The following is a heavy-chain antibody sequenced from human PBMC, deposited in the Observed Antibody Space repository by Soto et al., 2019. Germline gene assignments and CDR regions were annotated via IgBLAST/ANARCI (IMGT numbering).Heavy chain of an antibody. Sequence: GGSLRLSCAASGFTFSSYWMSWVRQAPGKGLEWVANIKQDGSEKYYVDSVKGRFTISRDNAKNSLYLQMNSLRAEDTAVYYCARDPTRGSSSWYIWYYYGMDVWGQGTTVTVSS. V-gene: IGHV3-7*03. J-gene: IGHJ6*02. D-gene: IGHD6-13*01. CDR1: GFTFSSYW. CDR2: IKQDGSEK. CDR3: ARDPTRGSSSWYIWYYYGMDV.